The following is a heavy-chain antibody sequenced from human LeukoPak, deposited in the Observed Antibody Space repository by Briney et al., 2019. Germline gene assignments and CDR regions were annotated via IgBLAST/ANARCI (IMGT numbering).Heavy chain of an antibody. V-gene: IGHV4-59*01. D-gene: IGHD1/OR15-1a*01. J-gene: IGHJ5*02. Sequence: PSETLSLTCTVSGGSISSYYWSWIRQPPGKGLEWIGYIYYSGSTNYNPSLKSRVTISVDTSKNQFSLKLSSVTAADTAVYYCARGGITGTGWFDPWGQGTLVTVSS. CDR3: ARGGITGTGWFDP. CDR2: IYYSGST. CDR1: GGSISSYY.